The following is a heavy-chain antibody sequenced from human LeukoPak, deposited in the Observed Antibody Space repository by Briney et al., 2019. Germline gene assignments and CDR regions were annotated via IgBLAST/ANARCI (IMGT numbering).Heavy chain of an antibody. CDR3: ARDRFPTYYYDSSGYTDAFDI. Sequence: GGSLRLSCAASGFTFSSYSMNWVRQAPGRGLEWVSSISSSSSYIYYADSVKGRFTISRDNARNSLYLQMNSLRAEDTAVYYCARDRFPTYYYDSSGYTDAFDIWGQGTMVTVSS. J-gene: IGHJ3*02. V-gene: IGHV3-21*01. D-gene: IGHD3-22*01. CDR1: GFTFSSYS. CDR2: ISSSSSYI.